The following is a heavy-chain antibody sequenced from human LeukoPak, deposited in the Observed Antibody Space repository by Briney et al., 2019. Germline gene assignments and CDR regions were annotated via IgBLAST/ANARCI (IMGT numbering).Heavy chain of an antibody. CDR2: INSDGSRT. Sequence: GGSLRLSCAASGFTLSSYWMHWVRQAPGKGLAWVSRINSDGSRTYYEDSVKGRFTISRDNAKISLYLQMNSLRAEDTAVYYCARQETSGYLYYFDYWGQGTLVTVSS. V-gene: IGHV3-74*01. J-gene: IGHJ4*02. CDR1: GFTLSSYW. D-gene: IGHD3-22*01. CDR3: ARQETSGYLYYFDY.